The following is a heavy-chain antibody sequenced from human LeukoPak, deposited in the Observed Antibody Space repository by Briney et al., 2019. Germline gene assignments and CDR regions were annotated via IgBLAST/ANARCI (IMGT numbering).Heavy chain of an antibody. CDR1: GXAFSTHS. Sequence: PGGSLRLSCAASGXAFSTHSMNWGRQAPGKGLEWVSSISSSSIYIDYADSVKGRFTISRDNAKNSLYLQMNSLRAEDTAVYYCTRESDDAFDIWGQGTMVTVSS. J-gene: IGHJ3*02. CDR3: TRESDDAFDI. V-gene: IGHV3-21*01. CDR2: ISSSSIYI.